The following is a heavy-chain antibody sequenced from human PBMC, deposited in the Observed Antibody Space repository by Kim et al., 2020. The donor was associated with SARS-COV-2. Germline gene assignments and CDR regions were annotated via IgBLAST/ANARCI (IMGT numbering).Heavy chain of an antibody. V-gene: IGHV5-51*01. CDR1: GYSFTSYW. CDR3: ASMVRGVITPTPYYGMDV. D-gene: IGHD3-10*01. Sequence: GESLKISCKGSGYSFTSYWIGWVRQMPGKGLEWMGIIYPGDSDTRYSPSFQGQVTISADKSISTAYLQWSSLKASDTAMYYCASMVRGVITPTPYYGMDVWGQGTTVTVSS. J-gene: IGHJ6*02. CDR2: IYPGDSDT.